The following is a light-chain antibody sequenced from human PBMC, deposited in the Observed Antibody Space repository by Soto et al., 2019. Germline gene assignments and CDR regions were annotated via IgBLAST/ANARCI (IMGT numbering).Light chain of an antibody. CDR3: QQYCSSPT. CDR1: QSVTSSY. CDR2: GAS. V-gene: IGKV3-20*01. J-gene: IGKJ5*01. Sequence: EIVLTQSPGTLSLSPGERATLSCRASQSVTSSYLAWYQQKPGQAPRLLIYGASSRATGIPDRFSGSGSGTSFTLTISRLEAEDFAVYYCQQYCSSPTFGQGTRLEIK.